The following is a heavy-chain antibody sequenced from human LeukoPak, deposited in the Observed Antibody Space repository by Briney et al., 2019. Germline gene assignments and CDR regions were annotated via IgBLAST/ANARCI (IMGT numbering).Heavy chain of an antibody. CDR3: AKAGHRGYFDY. J-gene: IGHJ4*02. CDR1: GFTFSSYA. D-gene: IGHD1-26*01. V-gene: IGHV3-30-3*01. Sequence: GGSLRLSCAASGFTFSSYAMHWVRQAPGKGLEWVAVISYDGSNKYYADSVKGRFTISRDNSKNTLYLQMNSLRAEDMALYYCAKAGHRGYFDYWGQGTLVTVSS. CDR2: ISYDGSNK.